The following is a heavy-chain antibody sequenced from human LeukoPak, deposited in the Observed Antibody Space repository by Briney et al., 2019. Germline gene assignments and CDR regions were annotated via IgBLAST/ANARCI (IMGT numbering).Heavy chain of an antibody. D-gene: IGHD2-8*02. CDR3: ATTQATGYYYMDV. V-gene: IGHV4-38-2*02. J-gene: IGHJ6*03. CDR1: GYSISSGYY. Sequence: SETPSLTCTVSGYSISSGYYWGWIRQPPGKGLEWIGSIYHSGSTYYNPSLKSRVTISVDTSKNQFSLKLSSVTAADTAVYYCATTQATGYYYMDVWGKGTTVTVSS. CDR2: IYHSGST.